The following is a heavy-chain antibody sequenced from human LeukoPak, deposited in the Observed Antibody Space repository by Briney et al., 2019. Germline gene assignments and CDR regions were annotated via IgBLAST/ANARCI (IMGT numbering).Heavy chain of an antibody. CDR3: ASGYRSFDY. Sequence: SETLSLTCTVSGGSISGYYWGWIRQPPGKGLEWIGYIYYSGSTNYNPSLKSRVTISVDTSKNQFSLKLSSVTAADTAVYYCASGYRSFDYWGQGTLVTVSS. CDR1: GGSISGYY. V-gene: IGHV4-59*01. D-gene: IGHD1-14*01. CDR2: IYYSGST. J-gene: IGHJ4*02.